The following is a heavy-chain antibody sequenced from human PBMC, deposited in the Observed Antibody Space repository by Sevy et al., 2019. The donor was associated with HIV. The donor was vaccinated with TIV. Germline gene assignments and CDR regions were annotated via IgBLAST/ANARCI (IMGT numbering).Heavy chain of an antibody. J-gene: IGHJ4*02. V-gene: IGHV1-18*01. D-gene: IGHD2-2*02. CDR2: ISAYNGNT. CDR1: GYTFTSYG. Sequence: ASVKVSCKASGYTFTSYGISWVRQAPGQGLEWMGWISAYNGNTNYAQKLQGRVTMTTDTSTSTAYMELRSLRSDDTAVYYCARGNYQLLYTYYFDYWGQGTLVTVSS. CDR3: ARGNYQLLYTYYFDY.